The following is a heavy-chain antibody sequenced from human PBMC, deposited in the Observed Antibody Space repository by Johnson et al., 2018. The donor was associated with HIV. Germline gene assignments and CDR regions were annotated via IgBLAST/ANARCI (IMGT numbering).Heavy chain of an antibody. Sequence: GGLVQPGGSLKLSCAASGFTFSGSAMHWVRQASGKGLEWVGRIRSKANSYATAYAASVKGRFTISRDDSKNTAYLQMNSLKTEDTAVYYCARRTVSELGDAFDIWGQGTMVTVSS. V-gene: IGHV3-73*01. J-gene: IGHJ3*02. D-gene: IGHD7-27*01. CDR2: IRSKANSYAT. CDR3: ARRTVSELGDAFDI. CDR1: GFTFSGSA.